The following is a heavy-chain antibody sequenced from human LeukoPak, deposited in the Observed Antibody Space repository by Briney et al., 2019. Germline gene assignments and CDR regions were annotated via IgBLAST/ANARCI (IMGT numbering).Heavy chain of an antibody. Sequence: PSETLSLTCSVSGGSISSYSYYWGWIRQPPGKGLEWIASIYYSGNTYYNPSLKRRVTISVDTSKNQFSLKLSSVTAADTAVYYCARDFGYDDAFDIWGQGTMVTVSS. CDR2: IYYSGNT. CDR3: ARDFGYDDAFDI. V-gene: IGHV4-39*07. J-gene: IGHJ3*02. CDR1: GGSISSYSYY. D-gene: IGHD3-16*01.